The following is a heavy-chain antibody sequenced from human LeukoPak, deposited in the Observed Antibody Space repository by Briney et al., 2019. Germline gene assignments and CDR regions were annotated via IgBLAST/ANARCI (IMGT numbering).Heavy chain of an antibody. CDR2: IKQDGSET. CDR3: ARVHGSSSCTDY. J-gene: IGHJ4*02. CDR1: GVTFSSYW. Sequence: GGSLRLSCAASGVTFSSYWMSWVRQAPGKGLEWVANIKQDGSETYYVHSVKGRSTISRDNAKNLLYLEMHSLRAQDTALYYCARVHGSSSCTDYWGQGTLVTVSS. V-gene: IGHV3-7*01. D-gene: IGHD6-13*01.